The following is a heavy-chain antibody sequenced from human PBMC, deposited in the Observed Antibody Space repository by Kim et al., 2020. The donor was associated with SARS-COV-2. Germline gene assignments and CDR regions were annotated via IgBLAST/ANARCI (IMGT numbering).Heavy chain of an antibody. D-gene: IGHD5-18*01. CDR3: ASRRVTYCDY. J-gene: IGHJ4*02. CDR2: ST. V-gene: IGHV4-31*02. Sequence: STYSNPSLKSRVTISVDTSKNQFSLKLSSVTAADTAVYYCASRRVTYCDYWGQGTLVTVSS.